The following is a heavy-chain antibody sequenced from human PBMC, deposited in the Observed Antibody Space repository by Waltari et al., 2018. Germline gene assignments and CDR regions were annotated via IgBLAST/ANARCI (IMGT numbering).Heavy chain of an antibody. CDR2: INPNSGGT. J-gene: IGHJ4*02. V-gene: IGHV1-2*02. Sequence: QVQLVQSGAEVKKPGASVKVSCKASGYTFTGYYMHWVRKAPGQGLEWMGWINPNSGGTNYAQKFQGRVTMTRDTSISTAYMELSRLRSDDTAVYYCARDLGRQYNWNRFIDYWGQGTLVTVSS. CDR1: GYTFTGYY. D-gene: IGHD1-20*01. CDR3: ARDLGRQYNWNRFIDY.